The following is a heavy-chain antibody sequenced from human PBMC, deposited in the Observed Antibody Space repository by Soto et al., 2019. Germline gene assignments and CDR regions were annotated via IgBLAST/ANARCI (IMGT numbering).Heavy chain of an antibody. Sequence: GGSLRLSCAASGFTFSSYWMTWVRQAPGKGLEWVASIKQDGTEEYYVDSMKGRFTISRDNAKKSLFLQMNSLRAEDTAVFYCARGGVYSSSSLPRFYYYAMDVWGQGATVTVSS. J-gene: IGHJ6*02. CDR3: ARGGVYSSSSLPRFYYYAMDV. CDR1: GFTFSSYW. D-gene: IGHD6-6*01. V-gene: IGHV3-7*01. CDR2: IKQDGTEE.